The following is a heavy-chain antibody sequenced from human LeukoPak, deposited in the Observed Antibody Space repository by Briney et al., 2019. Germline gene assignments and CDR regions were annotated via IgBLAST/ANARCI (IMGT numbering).Heavy chain of an antibody. CDR2: IYPGDSDT. CDR1: GYSFTSYW. V-gene: IGHV5-51*01. J-gene: IGHJ3*02. D-gene: IGHD1-26*01. Sequence: GESLKISCKGSGYSFTSYWIGWVRQMPGKGLEWMGIIYPGDSDTRYSPSFQGQVTISADKSISTAYLQWSSLKASDTAMYYCACKKVGANRARIYDAFDIWCQGTMVTVSS. CDR3: ACKKVGANRARIYDAFDI.